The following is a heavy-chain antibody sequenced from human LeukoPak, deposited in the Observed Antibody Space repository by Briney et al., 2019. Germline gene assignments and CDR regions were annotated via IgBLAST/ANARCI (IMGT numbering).Heavy chain of an antibody. CDR3: ARVGGYCSSTSCYIKYYYYMDV. J-gene: IGHJ6*03. V-gene: IGHV3-21*01. CDR2: IGSSSSYI. Sequence: GGSLRLSCAASGFTFSSYSMNWVRQAPGKGLEWVSSIGSSSSYIYYADSVKGRFTISRDNAKNSLYLQMNSLRAEDTAVYYCARVGGYCSSTSCYIKYYYYMDVWGKGTTVTVSS. CDR1: GFTFSSYS. D-gene: IGHD2-2*02.